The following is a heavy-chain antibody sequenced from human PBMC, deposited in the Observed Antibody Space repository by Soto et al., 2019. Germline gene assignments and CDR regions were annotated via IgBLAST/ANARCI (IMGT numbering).Heavy chain of an antibody. Sequence: QVQLVQSGAEVKKPGSSVKVSCKASGGTFSSYAISWVRQAPGQGLEWMGGIIPIFGTANYAQKFQGRVTITADESTSPAYVELSGLRSEATAVYYCASGVCGGDCEDSFWYFYLWGRVTLVTVSS. CDR1: GGTFSSYA. D-gene: IGHD2-21*02. V-gene: IGHV1-69*12. CDR3: ASGVCGGDCEDSFWYFYL. J-gene: IGHJ2*01. CDR2: IIPIFGTA.